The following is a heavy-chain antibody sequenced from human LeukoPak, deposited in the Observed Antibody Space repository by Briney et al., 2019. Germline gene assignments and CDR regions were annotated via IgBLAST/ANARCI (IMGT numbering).Heavy chain of an antibody. CDR1: GFTFSSYE. J-gene: IGHJ5*02. CDR3: ARGHSSGSYNWFDP. Sequence: GGSLRLSCAVSGFTFSSYEMNWVRQAPGKGLEWVSYITRDASTIYYADSVKGLFTISRDNAKNSLYLRMNSLRAEDTAVYYCARGHSSGSYNWFDPWGQGTLVTVSS. CDR2: ITRDASTI. D-gene: IGHD3-22*01. V-gene: IGHV3-48*03.